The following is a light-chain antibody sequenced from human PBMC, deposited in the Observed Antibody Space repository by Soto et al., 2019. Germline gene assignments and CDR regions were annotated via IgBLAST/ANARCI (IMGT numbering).Light chain of an antibody. Sequence: QSVLTQPPSASGSPGQSVTISCTGASSDVGGYTYDSWYQQHPGKAPKLMIYEVTKRPSGVPDRFSGSTSGNTASLTVSGLQAEDEADYYFSSYAGSNKVLFGGGTKLTVL. CDR3: SSYAGSNKVL. V-gene: IGLV2-8*01. J-gene: IGLJ2*01. CDR1: SSDVGGYTY. CDR2: EVT.